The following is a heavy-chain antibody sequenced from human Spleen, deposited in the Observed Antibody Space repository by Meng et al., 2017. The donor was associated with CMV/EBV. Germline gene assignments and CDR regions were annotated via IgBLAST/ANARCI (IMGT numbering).Heavy chain of an antibody. D-gene: IGHD3-16*01. CDR2: ISGRNGDT. J-gene: IGHJ6*02. CDR1: GYTFSLYG. CDR3: ARGGGLYDYGMDV. V-gene: IGHV1-18*04. Sequence: ASVKVSCKASGYTFSLYGVTWVRQAPGQGLEWMGWISGRNGDTRYGQKIQDRVTLTMDSSTTTAYMELSRLRSEDTAVYYCARGGGLYDYGMDVWGQGTTVTVSS.